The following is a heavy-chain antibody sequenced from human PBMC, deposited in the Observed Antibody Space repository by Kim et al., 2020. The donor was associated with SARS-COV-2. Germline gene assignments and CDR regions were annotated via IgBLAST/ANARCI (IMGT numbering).Heavy chain of an antibody. Sequence: SETLSLTCAVYGGSFSGYYWSWIRQPPGKGLEWIGEINHSGSTNYNPSLKSRVTISVDTSKNQFSLKLSSVTAADTAVYYCARGRLLWFGGVDPWGQGTL. D-gene: IGHD3-10*01. J-gene: IGHJ5*02. V-gene: IGHV4-34*01. CDR1: GGSFSGYY. CDR3: ARGRLLWFGGVDP. CDR2: INHSGST.